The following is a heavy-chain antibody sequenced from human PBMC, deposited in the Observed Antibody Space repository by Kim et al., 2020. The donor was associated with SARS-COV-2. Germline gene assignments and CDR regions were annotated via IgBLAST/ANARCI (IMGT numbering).Heavy chain of an antibody. V-gene: IGHV3-23*01. D-gene: IGHD2-2*01. CDR2: ISGSGATT. J-gene: IGHJ5*02. CDR3: ARMGAGCTSSTCYLSSNYFDP. Sequence: GGSLRLSCAASGFNFSIHAMNWVRQAPGRGPEWVSTISGSGATTLYAGSVKGRFTVSRDNSHNTLYLQMNSLSAEDGALYYCARMGAGCTSSTCYLSSNYFDPWGRGTLVTVSS. CDR1: GFNFSIHA.